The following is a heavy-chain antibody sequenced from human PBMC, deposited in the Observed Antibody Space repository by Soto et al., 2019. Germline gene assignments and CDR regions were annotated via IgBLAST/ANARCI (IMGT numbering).Heavy chain of an antibody. Sequence: KGLEWVSAISGGGGSTYYADSVKGRFTISRDNSKNTLYLQMNSLRPEDTAVFFSTKRRHTRFD. CDR3: TKRRHTRFD. V-gene: IGHV3-23*01. CDR2: ISGGGGST. D-gene: IGHD2-21*01. J-gene: IGHJ2*01.